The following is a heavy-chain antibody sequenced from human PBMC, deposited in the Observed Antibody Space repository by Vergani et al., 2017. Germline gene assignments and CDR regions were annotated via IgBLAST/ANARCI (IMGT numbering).Heavy chain of an antibody. D-gene: IGHD5-18*01. CDR1: GYSFTSYW. CDR3: AIRWEGYVDTSMVDYYGIDV. V-gene: IGHV5-10-1*03. Sequence: DVQLVQSGAEVKKPGESLRISCKGSGYSFTSYWISWVGQMPGKGLEWMGRIDHSDSYTNYSPSVQGNVTISAAKSISTAYLQWSSLTDSDTAMYYCAIRWEGYVDTSMVDYYGIDVWGEGTTVTVSS. J-gene: IGHJ6*04. CDR2: IDHSDSYT.